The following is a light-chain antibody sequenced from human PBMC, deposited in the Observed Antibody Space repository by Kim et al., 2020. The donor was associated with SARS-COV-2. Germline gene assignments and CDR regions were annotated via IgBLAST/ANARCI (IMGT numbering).Light chain of an antibody. V-gene: IGKV1-16*02. J-gene: IGKJ5*01. CDR2: AAS. Sequence: ASVGDRVTMTCRASQDIKNNLVWFQQKPGKAPRSLIYAASSLQSGVPSKCSGSGSGTDFTLNISSLQPEDFATYYCQQYQSYPVTFGQGTRLEIK. CDR3: QQYQSYPVT. CDR1: QDIKNN.